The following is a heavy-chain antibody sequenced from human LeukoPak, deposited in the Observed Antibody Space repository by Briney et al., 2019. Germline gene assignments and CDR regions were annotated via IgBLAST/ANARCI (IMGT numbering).Heavy chain of an antibody. CDR3: VRHPQFSSGWYVYFDH. J-gene: IGHJ4*02. CDR1: GGFFNSYY. D-gene: IGHD6-19*01. V-gene: IGHV4-59*08. Sequence: SETLSLTCTVSGGFFNSYYWSWIRQSPGKGLEWIGYIYYSGSTKYNPSLKSRVTISLDTSKNQSSLKLTSVTAADTAVYYCVRHPQFSSGWYVYFDHWGRGTLVTVSS. CDR2: IYYSGST.